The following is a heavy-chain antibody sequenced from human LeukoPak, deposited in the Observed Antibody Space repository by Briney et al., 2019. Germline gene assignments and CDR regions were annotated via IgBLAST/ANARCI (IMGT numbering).Heavy chain of an antibody. CDR2: IYGSGST. D-gene: IGHD6-13*01. CDR3: ARDPPASSTTHSSNRRFDY. Sequence: SETLSLACTVSGFSIGSYYWTWIRQPAGKGLEWVGRIYGSGSTNYNPSLKSRVTMSVDMSKHQFSLKLSSVTAADTAMYYCARDPPASSTTHSSNRRFDYWGQGTMVTVSS. CDR1: GFSIGSYY. J-gene: IGHJ4*02. V-gene: IGHV4-4*07.